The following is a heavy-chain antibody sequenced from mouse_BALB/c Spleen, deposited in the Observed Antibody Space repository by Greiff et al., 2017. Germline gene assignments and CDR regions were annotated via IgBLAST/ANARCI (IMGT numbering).Heavy chain of an antibody. CDR1: GYTFTSYY. D-gene: IGHD1-1*01. Sequence: QVQLQQPGAELVKPGASVKLSCKASGYTFTSYYMYWVKQRPGQGLEWIGGINPSNGGTNFNEKFKSKATLTVDKSSSTAYMQLSSLTSEDSAVYYCTRGDYYGSSSGDWGQGTTLTVSA. J-gene: IGHJ2*01. CDR3: TRGDYYGSSSGD. CDR2: INPSNGGT. V-gene: IGHV1S81*02.